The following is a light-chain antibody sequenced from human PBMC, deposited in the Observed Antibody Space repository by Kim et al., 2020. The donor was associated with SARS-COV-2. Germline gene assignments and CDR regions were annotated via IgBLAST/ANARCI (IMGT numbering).Light chain of an antibody. J-gene: IGKJ4*01. CDR2: LAS. Sequence: DIVMTQSPDSLAVSLGERATINCKSSQSVSYSSDNRNCLTWYQHKPGQPPKVLIYLASTRAAGVPDRFSGSGSGTDFTLTISSLQAEDVATYYCQQYHSTPLTFGGGTKVDIK. CDR3: QQYHSTPLT. CDR1: QSVSYSSDNRNC. V-gene: IGKV4-1*01.